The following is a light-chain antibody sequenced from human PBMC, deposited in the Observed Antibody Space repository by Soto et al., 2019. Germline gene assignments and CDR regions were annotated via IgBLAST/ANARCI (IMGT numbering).Light chain of an antibody. CDR3: CSYTDSYSWV. CDR1: SSDVGGYNY. J-gene: IGLJ3*02. V-gene: IGLV2-11*01. CDR2: NVN. Sequence: QSALTQPRSVSGSPGQSVTISCTGTSSDVGGYNYVSWYEHHPGKAPKLVIYNVNKRPSGVPDRFSGSKSGNTASLTISGLQAEDEADYYCCSYTDSYSWVFGGGTKVTVL.